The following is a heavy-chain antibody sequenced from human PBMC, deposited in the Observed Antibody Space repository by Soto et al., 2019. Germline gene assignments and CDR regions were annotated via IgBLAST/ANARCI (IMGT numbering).Heavy chain of an antibody. J-gene: IGHJ5*02. CDR1: GGSISSYY. V-gene: IGHV4-59*01. CDR2: IYYSGST. CDR3: AGNRITIFGGIDP. D-gene: IGHD3-3*01. Sequence: SETLSLTCTVSGGSISSYYWSWIRQPPGKGLEWIGYIYYSGSTNYNPSLKSRVTISVDTSKNQFSLKLSSVTAADTAVYYCAGNRITIFGGIDPWGQATLVTVSS.